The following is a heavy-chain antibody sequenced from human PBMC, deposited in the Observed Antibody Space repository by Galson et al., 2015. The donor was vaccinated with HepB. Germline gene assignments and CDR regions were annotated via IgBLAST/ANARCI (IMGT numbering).Heavy chain of an antibody. CDR2: INPSGGST. V-gene: IGHV1-46*03. CDR1: GYTFTSYY. CDR3: ARDLYCSSTSCYADDY. Sequence: SVKVSCKASGYTFTSYYMHWVRQAPGQGLEWMGIINPSGGSTSYAQKFQGRVTMTRDTSTSTVYMELSSLRSEDTAVYYCARDLYCSSTSCYADDYWGQGTLVTVSS. D-gene: IGHD2-2*01. J-gene: IGHJ4*02.